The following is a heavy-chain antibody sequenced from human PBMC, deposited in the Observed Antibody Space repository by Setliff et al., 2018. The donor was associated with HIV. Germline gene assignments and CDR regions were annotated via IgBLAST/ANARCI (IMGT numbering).Heavy chain of an antibody. V-gene: IGHV3-74*01. CDR2: VNRDGSST. J-gene: IGHJ6*02. CDR3: AKGSDYYYGMDV. Sequence: GGSLRLSCAASGFTFDRFWMHWVRQAPGKGLVWVSRVNRDGSSTTYADSVKDRFTISRDNAKNSLYLQMSSLIVEDTAVYYCAKGSDYYYGMDVWGQGTTVTVS. D-gene: IGHD6-25*01. CDR1: GFTFDRFW.